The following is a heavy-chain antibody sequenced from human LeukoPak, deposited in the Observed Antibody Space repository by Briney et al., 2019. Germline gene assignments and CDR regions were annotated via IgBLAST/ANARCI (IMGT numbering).Heavy chain of an antibody. CDR3: ARDWGDYVWGSYRPYYFDY. J-gene: IGHJ4*02. Sequence: ASVKVSCKASGYTFTSYYMHWVRQAPGQGLEWMGIIKPSGGSTSYAQKFQGRVTMTRDTSTSTVYMELSSLRSEDTAVYYCARDWGDYVWGSYRPYYFDYWGQGTLVTVSS. CDR2: IKPSGGST. V-gene: IGHV1-46*01. D-gene: IGHD3-16*02. CDR1: GYTFTSYY.